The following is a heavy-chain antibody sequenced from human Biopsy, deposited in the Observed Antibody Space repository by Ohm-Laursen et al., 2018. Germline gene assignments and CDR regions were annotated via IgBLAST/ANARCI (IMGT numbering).Heavy chain of an antibody. CDR1: GGSISSYY. CDR2: IYYTGST. CDR3: ARHAPSYSGSYWRYFDL. J-gene: IGHJ2*01. Sequence: GTLSLTCTVSGGSISSYYWSWIRQPPGKGLEWIGYIYYTGSTNYNPSLRSRVTISVDTSMNHLSLRLTFVTAADTAVYYCARHAPSYSGSYWRYFDLWGRGTLVTVSS. V-gene: IGHV4-59*08. D-gene: IGHD1-26*01.